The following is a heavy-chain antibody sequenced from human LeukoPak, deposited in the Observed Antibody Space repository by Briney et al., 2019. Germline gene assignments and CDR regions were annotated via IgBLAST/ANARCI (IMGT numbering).Heavy chain of an antibody. CDR1: GGTFSSYA. D-gene: IGHD3-10*01. Sequence: SVKVSCKASGGTFSSYAISWVRQAPGQGLEWMGRIIPILGIANYAQKFQGRVTITADKSTSTAYMELSSLRSEDTAVYYCAREGEPTYYYGSGSYYPWGQGTLVTVSS. J-gene: IGHJ5*02. CDR3: AREGEPTYYYGSGSYYP. CDR2: IIPILGIA. V-gene: IGHV1-69*04.